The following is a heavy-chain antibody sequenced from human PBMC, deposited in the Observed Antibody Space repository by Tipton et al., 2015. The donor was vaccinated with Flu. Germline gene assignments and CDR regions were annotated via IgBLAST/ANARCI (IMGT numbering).Heavy chain of an antibody. CDR2: IYYSGNP. J-gene: IGHJ5*02. Sequence: TLSLTCTVSGGSMSSYYWSWIRQPPGKGLEWIGNIYYSGNPNYDPSLRSRVTISVDMSQNHFSLKLISVTAADTAVYYCARRDFSNYVSEPKNWFDPWGQGTLVTVSS. D-gene: IGHD4-11*01. V-gene: IGHV4-59*01. CDR3: ARRDFSNYVSEPKNWFDP. CDR1: GGSMSSYY.